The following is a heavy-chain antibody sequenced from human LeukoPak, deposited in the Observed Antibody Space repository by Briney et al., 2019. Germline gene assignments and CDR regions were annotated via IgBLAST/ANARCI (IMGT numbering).Heavy chain of an antibody. J-gene: IGHJ4*02. D-gene: IGHD1-14*01. V-gene: IGHV3-21*01. CDR1: GFTFSSYS. CDR3: ARGSGTTTFDY. Sequence: SGGSLRLSCAASGFTFSSYSMNWVRQAPGKGLEWVSSISSSSGYIYYADSVKGRFTISRDNAKNSLYLQMNSLRAEDTAVYYCARGSGTTTFDYWGQGTLVTVSS. CDR2: ISSSSGYI.